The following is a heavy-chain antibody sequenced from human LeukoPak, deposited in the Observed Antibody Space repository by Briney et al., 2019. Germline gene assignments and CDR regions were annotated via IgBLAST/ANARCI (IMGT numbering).Heavy chain of an antibody. J-gene: IGHJ6*02. Sequence: GGSLRLSYAASGFTFSSYGMHWVRPAPGKGLEWVAVIWYDGSNKYYADSVKGRFTISRDNSKNTLYLQMNSLRAEDTAVYYCARDGMTTVTGDVWGQGTTVTVSS. D-gene: IGHD4-17*01. V-gene: IGHV3-33*01. CDR3: ARDGMTTVTGDV. CDR2: IWYDGSNK. CDR1: GFTFSSYG.